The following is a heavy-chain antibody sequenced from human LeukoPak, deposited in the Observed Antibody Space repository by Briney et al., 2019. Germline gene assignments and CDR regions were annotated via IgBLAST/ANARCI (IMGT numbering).Heavy chain of an antibody. CDR1: GGSISSYY. J-gene: IGHJ3*02. CDR3: ASQSGYSSGWTAWGAFDI. Sequence: SETLSLTCTVCGGSISSYYWSWIRQPPGKGLEGIVYFYYSGSTNYNPSLKSRVTISVDTSKNQFSLKLSSVTAADTAVYYCASQSGYSSGWTAWGAFDIWGQGTMVTVSS. D-gene: IGHD6-19*01. V-gene: IGHV4-59*01. CDR2: FYYSGST.